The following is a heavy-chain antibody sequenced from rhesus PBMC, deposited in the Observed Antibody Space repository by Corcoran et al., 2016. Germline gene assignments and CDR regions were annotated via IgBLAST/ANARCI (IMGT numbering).Heavy chain of an antibody. CDR3: ARGGGYCSGGVCYAFDY. V-gene: IGHV4-73*01. Sequence: QVKLQQWGEGLVTPSETLSLTCAFYGGSIRGYSYWSWIRQAPGTGLEWVGNIDGNSASTNYNPSLKNRVTISKDTSKNQFSLKLSSVTAADTAVYYCARGGGYCSGGVCYAFDYWGQGVLVTVSS. CDR1: GGSIRGYSY. D-gene: IGHD2-8*01. CDR2: IDGNSAST. J-gene: IGHJ4*01.